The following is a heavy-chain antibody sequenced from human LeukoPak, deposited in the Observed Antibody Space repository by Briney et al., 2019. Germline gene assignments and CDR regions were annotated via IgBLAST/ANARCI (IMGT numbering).Heavy chain of an antibody. CDR1: GYTFTSYG. D-gene: IGHD3-22*01. CDR3: AKDGDGGSDYYDSSGYYLWDY. CDR2: ISAYNGNT. V-gene: IGHV1-18*01. J-gene: IGHJ4*02. Sequence: GASVKVSCKASGYTFTSYGISWVRQAPGQGLEWMGWISAYNGNTNYAQKLQGRVTMTTDTSTSTAYMELRSLRSDETAVYYCAKDGDGGSDYYDSSGYYLWDYWGQGTLVTVSS.